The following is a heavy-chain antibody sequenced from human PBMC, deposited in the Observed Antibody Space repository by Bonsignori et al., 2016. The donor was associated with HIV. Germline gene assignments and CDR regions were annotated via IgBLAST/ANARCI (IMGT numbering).Heavy chain of an antibody. Sequence: WVRQAPGQGLEWMGIINPSGGSTSYAQKFQGRVTMTRDTSTSTVYMELSSLRSEDTAVYYCARGGGIVVVPAAIWDYYYYYMDVWGKGTTVTVSS. CDR2: INPSGGST. V-gene: IGHV1-46*01. J-gene: IGHJ6*03. CDR3: ARGGGIVVVPAAIWDYYYYYMDV. D-gene: IGHD2-2*02.